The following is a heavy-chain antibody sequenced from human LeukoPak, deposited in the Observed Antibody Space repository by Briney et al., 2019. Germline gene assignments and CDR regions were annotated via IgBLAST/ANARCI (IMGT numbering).Heavy chain of an antibody. CDR2: IRYDGSNK. D-gene: IGHD6-13*01. CDR3: AKEWVRSSSLPGAY. J-gene: IGHJ4*02. CDR1: GFTFSSYE. V-gene: IGHV3-30*02. Sequence: GGPLRLSCAASGFTFSSYEMNWVRQAPGKGLEWVAFIRYDGSNKYYADSVKGRFTISRDNSKNTLYLQMNSLRAEDTAVYYCAKEWVRSSSLPGAYWGQGTLVTVSS.